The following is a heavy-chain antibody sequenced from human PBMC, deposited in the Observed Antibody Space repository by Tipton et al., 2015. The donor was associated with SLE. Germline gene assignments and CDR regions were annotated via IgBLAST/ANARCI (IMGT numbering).Heavy chain of an antibody. CDR3: ARVQGNYYYYMDV. V-gene: IGHV4-39*07. CDR1: GVSTSNSLYF. CDR2: VYYTGDT. J-gene: IGHJ6*03. D-gene: IGHD3-10*01. Sequence: TLSLTCTVSGVSTSNSLYFWGWIRQPPGQGLEWIGHVYYTGDTYYNPSLHSRVTISLDTSKNQISLNLNSVTAADTAVYYCARVQGNYYYYMDVWGEGTTVTVS.